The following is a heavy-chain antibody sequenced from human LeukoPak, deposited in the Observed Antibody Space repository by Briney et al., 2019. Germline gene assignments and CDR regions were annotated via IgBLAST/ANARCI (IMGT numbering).Heavy chain of an antibody. CDR2: IYHSGST. V-gene: IGHV4-38-2*02. CDR1: GYSISSGYY. CDR3: ARASSSSSAPKISIVPTNP. D-gene: IGHD6-6*01. J-gene: IGHJ5*02. Sequence: SETLSLTCTVSGYSISSGYYWGWIRQPPGKGLEWIGSIYHSGSTYYNPSLKSRVTISVDTSKNQFSLKLSSVTAADTAVYYCARASSSSSAPKISIVPTNPWGQGTLVTVSS.